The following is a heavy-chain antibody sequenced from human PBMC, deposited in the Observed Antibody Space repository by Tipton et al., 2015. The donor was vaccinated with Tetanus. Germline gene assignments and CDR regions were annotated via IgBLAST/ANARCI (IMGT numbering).Heavy chain of an antibody. CDR1: GHTFTSYD. J-gene: IGHJ4*02. Sequence: QVQLVQSGAEVKKPGASVKVSCKASGHTFTSYDINWVRQATGQGLEWMGWMNPNSGNTGYAQKFQGRVTMTRNTSISTAYMELSSLRSEDTAVYYCARRVYDSEETRIDYWGQGTLVTVSS. V-gene: IGHV1-8*01. CDR3: ARRVYDSEETRIDY. CDR2: MNPNSGNT. D-gene: IGHD3-22*01.